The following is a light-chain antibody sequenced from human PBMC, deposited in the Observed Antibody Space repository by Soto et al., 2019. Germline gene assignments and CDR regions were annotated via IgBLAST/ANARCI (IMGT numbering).Light chain of an antibody. J-gene: IGKJ1*01. V-gene: IGKV1D-8*02. Sequence: PSLPSAKKGDRVTISCRMSQGISSYLAWYQQKPGKAPELLIYAASTLQSGVPSRFSGSGSGTDFTLTVNNLQPKDLATYFCLQHKSYPWTFGQ. CDR2: AAS. CDR3: LQHKSYPWT. CDR1: QGISSY.